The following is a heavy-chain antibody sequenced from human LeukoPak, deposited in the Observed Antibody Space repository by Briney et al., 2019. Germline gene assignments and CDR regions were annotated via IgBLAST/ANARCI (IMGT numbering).Heavy chain of an antibody. Sequence: ASVKVSCKTSGYTFTAYYMHWMRQAPGQGLEWMGWINPNSGGTNYVQKFQGRVTMTRDTSISTAYMELSRLRSDDTAVYYCASVDTAMVGLYFDYWGQGTLVTVSS. CDR3: ASVDTAMVGLYFDY. CDR2: INPNSGGT. CDR1: GYTFTAYY. V-gene: IGHV1-2*02. J-gene: IGHJ4*02. D-gene: IGHD5-18*01.